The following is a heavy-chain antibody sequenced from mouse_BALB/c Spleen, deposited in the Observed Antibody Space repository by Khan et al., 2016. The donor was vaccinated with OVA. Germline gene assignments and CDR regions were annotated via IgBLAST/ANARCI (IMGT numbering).Heavy chain of an antibody. Sequence: QVHVKQSGAELAKPGASVKMSCKASGYTFINYWILWVKQRPGQGLEWIGYINPSTGYTAYTQNFKDKATLTADKSSSTAYMQLSSLTSEDSAVYYCARRGLRWDFDYWGQGTTLTVSS. CDR3: ARRGLRWDFDY. CDR1: GYTFINYW. CDR2: INPSTGYT. V-gene: IGHV1-7*01. D-gene: IGHD1-1*01. J-gene: IGHJ2*01.